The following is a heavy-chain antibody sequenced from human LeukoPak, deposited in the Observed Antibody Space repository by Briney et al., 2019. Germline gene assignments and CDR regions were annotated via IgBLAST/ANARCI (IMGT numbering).Heavy chain of an antibody. Sequence: SETLSLTCTVSGGSISNDYWSWIRQAAGKELEWIGRIYTRGSTNYNPSLKSRVTIPLDKSKKQFSLNLNSVTAADTAVYYCAGGGTYGSGRNQHTTLDYWGQGTLVTVSS. CDR1: GGSISNDY. V-gene: IGHV4-4*07. D-gene: IGHD3-10*01. J-gene: IGHJ4*02. CDR3: AGGGTYGSGRNQHTTLDY. CDR2: IYTRGST.